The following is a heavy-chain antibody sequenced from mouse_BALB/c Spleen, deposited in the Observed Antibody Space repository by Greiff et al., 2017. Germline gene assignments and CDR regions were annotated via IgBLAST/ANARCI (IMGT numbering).Heavy chain of an antibody. CDR3: ARDGYGSYWYFDV. CDR1: GFSLTGYG. V-gene: IGHV2-6-7*01. Sequence: VQLVESGPGLVAPSQSLSITCTVSGFSLTGYGVNWVRQTPGKGLEWLGMIWGDGSTDYNSALKSRLSISKDNSKSQVFLKMNSLQTDDTARYYCARDGYGSYWYFDVWGAGTTVTVSS. CDR2: IWGDGST. J-gene: IGHJ1*01. D-gene: IGHD1-1*01.